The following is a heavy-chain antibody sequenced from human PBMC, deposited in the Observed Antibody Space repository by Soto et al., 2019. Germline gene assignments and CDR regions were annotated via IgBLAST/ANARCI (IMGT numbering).Heavy chain of an antibody. J-gene: IGHJ4*02. Sequence: ASVKVSCKASGYTSTSYAMHWVRQAPGQRLEWMGWINAGNGNTKYSQKFQGRVTITRDTSASTAYMELSSLRSEDTAVYYCARVPVNSYGWYYFDYWGQGTLVTVSS. CDR3: ARVPVNSYGWYYFDY. V-gene: IGHV1-3*01. CDR2: INAGNGNT. D-gene: IGHD5-18*01. CDR1: GYTSTSYA.